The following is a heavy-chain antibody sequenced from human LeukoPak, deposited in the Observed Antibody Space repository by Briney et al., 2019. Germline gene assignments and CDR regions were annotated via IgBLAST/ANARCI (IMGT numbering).Heavy chain of an antibody. V-gene: IGHV1-46*01. D-gene: IGHD6-6*01. CDR3: ARTSARRFDY. Sequence: ASVKVSCKASGYTFPSYFMHWVRQAPGQGLEWMGIINPTGGSTTYAQKFQGRVTMTRDTSTSTVYMELSSLRSDDTAVYYCARTSARRFDYWGQGTLVTVSS. J-gene: IGHJ4*02. CDR2: INPTGGST. CDR1: GYTFPSYF.